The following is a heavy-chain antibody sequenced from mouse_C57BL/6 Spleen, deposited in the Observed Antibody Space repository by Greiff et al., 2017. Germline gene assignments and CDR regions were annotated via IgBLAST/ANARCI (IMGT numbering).Heavy chain of an antibody. CDR3: TRGGYYGSSLRFDY. Sequence: EVQGVESGEGLVKPGGSLKLSCAASGFTFSSYAMSWVRQTPEKRLEWVAYISSGGDYIYYADTVKGRFTISRDNARNTLYLQMSSLKSEDTAMYYCTRGGYYGSSLRFDYWGQGTTLTVSS. J-gene: IGHJ2*01. D-gene: IGHD1-1*01. CDR1: GFTFSSYA. CDR2: ISSGGDYI. V-gene: IGHV5-9-1*02.